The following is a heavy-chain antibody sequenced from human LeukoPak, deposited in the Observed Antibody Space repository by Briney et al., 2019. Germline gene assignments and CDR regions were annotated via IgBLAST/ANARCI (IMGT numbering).Heavy chain of an antibody. Sequence: PGGSLRPSCAASGFTFSDYYMSWIRQAPGKGLEWVSYISSSGSTIYYADSVKGRFTISRDNAKNSLYLQMNSLRAEDTAVYYCARGGIWFGEFYYYYGMDVWGQGTTVTVSS. D-gene: IGHD3-10*01. V-gene: IGHV3-11*01. CDR1: GFTFSDYY. CDR2: ISSSGSTI. CDR3: ARGGIWFGEFYYYYGMDV. J-gene: IGHJ6*02.